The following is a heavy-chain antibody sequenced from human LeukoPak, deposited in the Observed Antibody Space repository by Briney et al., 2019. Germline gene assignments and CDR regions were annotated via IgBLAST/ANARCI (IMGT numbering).Heavy chain of an antibody. CDR2: ISGSGGST. CDR1: GFTFSSCA. J-gene: IGHJ6*02. D-gene: IGHD1-26*01. CDR3: AKDAWGPHFSYYGMDV. Sequence: GGSLRLSCAASGFTFSSCAMSWVRQAPGKGLEWVSAISGSGGSTYYADSVKGRFTISRDNSKNTLYLQMNSLRAEDTAVYYCAKDAWGPHFSYYGMDVWGQGTTVTVSS. V-gene: IGHV3-23*01.